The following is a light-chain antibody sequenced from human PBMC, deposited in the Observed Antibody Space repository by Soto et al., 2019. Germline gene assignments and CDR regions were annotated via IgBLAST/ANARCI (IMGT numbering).Light chain of an antibody. J-gene: IGKJ2*02. CDR3: QQRSNWPPST. Sequence: EIVLTQSTGTLSLSPGERATLSCRASQSVSSYLAWYQQKPGQAPRLLIYHASNRATGIPARFSGSGSGTDFTLTISSLEPEDFAVYYCQQRSNWPPSTFGQGTKVDIK. CDR1: QSVSSY. CDR2: HAS. V-gene: IGKV3-11*01.